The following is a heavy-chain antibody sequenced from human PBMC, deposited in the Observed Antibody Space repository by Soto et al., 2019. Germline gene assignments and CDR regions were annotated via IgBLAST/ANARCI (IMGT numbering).Heavy chain of an antibody. Sequence: QVQLQESGPGLVKPSETLSLTCTISDGSISSYYWSWIRQPPGKALEWIGYVYYSGNTNYSPSLKRRVTISXXPXTXXFSLKLSSVTAADTAVYYCASHRRPGSGNWYGVYSWGLGTLVTVSS. J-gene: IGHJ4*02. D-gene: IGHD6-13*01. V-gene: IGHV4-59*08. CDR2: VYYSGNT. CDR1: DGSISSYY. CDR3: ASHRRPGSGNWYGVYS.